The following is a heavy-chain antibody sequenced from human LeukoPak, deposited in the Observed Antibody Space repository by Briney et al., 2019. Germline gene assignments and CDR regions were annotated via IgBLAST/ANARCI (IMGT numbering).Heavy chain of an antibody. CDR2: IYPGDSDT. CDR1: GYSFSTFW. J-gene: IGHJ4*02. Sequence: GESLKISCKGSGYSFSTFWIGWVRQVPGKGLEWMGIIYPGDSDTRYSPSFQGQVTISADKSISTAYLQWSSLKASDTAMYYCARHLSTVGATQSAFDSWGQGTLVTVSS. CDR3: ARHLSTVGATQSAFDS. V-gene: IGHV5-51*01. D-gene: IGHD1-26*01.